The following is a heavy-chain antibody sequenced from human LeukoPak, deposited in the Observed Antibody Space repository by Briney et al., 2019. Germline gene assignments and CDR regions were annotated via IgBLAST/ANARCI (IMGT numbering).Heavy chain of an antibody. CDR2: ISAYNGNT. CDR3: ARVPGTSYYYYYMDV. CDR1: GYTFTSYG. D-gene: IGHD1-7*01. V-gene: IGHV1-18*01. Sequence: ASVKVSCEASGYTFTSYGISWVRQAPGQGLEWMGWISAYNGNTNYAQKLQGRVTMTRDTSIRTVYMELSRLRSDDTAVYYCARVPGTSYYYYYMDVWGKGTTVTVSS. J-gene: IGHJ6*03.